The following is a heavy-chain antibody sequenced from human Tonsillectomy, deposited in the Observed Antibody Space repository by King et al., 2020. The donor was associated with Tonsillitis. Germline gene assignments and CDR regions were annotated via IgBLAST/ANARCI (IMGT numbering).Heavy chain of an antibody. Sequence: ITLKESGPTLVKPTQTLTLTCTFSGFSLSATGVGVGWIRQPPGKALEWLALIYWDDGKRYSPSLKSRLTITKDTSKKQVVLTMTNVDPVDTGTYYCAHPQSHYFDGSSGPLVYFDYWGRGILVTVSS. J-gene: IGHJ4*02. D-gene: IGHD3-22*01. CDR1: GFSLSATGVG. CDR2: IYWDDGK. CDR3: AHPQSHYFDGSSGPLVYFDY. V-gene: IGHV2-5*02.